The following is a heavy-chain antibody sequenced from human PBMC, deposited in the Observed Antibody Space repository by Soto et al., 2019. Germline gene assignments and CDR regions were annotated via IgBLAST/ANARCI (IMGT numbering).Heavy chain of an antibody. CDR2: IFSGDNT. CDR3: ATGLTRPVRPSFDT. CDR1: GFTVSGNY. D-gene: IGHD2-8*02. J-gene: IGHJ5*02. V-gene: IGHV3-53*01. Sequence: EVQLVESGGGLIQPGGSLRLSCAASGFTVSGNYITWVRQAPGKGLEWVSVIFSGDNTYYSDSVKGRFTISRDNSKNTVYLQMNRLRGDDTAVYFWATGLTRPVRPSFDTWGQGTLLTVSS.